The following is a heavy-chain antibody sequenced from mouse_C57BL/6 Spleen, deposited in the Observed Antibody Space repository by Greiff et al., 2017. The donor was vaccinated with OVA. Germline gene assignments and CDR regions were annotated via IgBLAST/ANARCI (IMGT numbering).Heavy chain of an antibody. D-gene: IGHD4-1*02. V-gene: IGHV1-26*01. CDR1: GYTFTDYY. J-gene: IGHJ1*03. CDR3: APTGTEWYFDV. CDR2: INPNNGGT. Sequence: EVKLQQSGPELVKPGASVKISCKASGYTFTDYYMNWVKQSHGKSLEWIGDINPNNGGTSYNQKFKGKATLTVDKSSSTAYMELRSLTSEDSAVYYCAPTGTEWYFDVWGTGTTVTVSS.